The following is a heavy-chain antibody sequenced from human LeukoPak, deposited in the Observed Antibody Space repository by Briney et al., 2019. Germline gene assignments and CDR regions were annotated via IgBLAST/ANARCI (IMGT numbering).Heavy chain of an antibody. CDR3: ARDLLLWFGGLSFPHDY. CDR2: IYYSGST. V-gene: IGHV4-39*01. Sequence: SETLSLTCTVSGGSISSSSYYWGWIRQPPGKGLEWIGSIYYSGSTYYNPSLKSRVTISVDTSKNQFSLKLSSVTAADTAVYYCARDLLLWFGGLSFPHDYWGQGTLVTVSS. J-gene: IGHJ4*02. CDR1: GGSISSSSYY. D-gene: IGHD3-10*01.